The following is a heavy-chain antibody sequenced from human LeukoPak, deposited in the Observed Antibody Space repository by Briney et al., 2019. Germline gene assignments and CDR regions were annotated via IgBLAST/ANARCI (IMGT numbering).Heavy chain of an antibody. CDR2: ISGSGVST. V-gene: IGHV3-23*01. D-gene: IGHD3-3*01. CDR3: AKVPYYDFWSGYFPYFDY. CDR1: GFTFSSSA. Sequence: GGSLRLSCEASGFTFSSSAMSWVRQVPGKGLEWVSAISGSGVSTYDADSVKGRFTISRDNSKNTLYLEMNSLRAEDTAVYYCAKVPYYDFWSGYFPYFDYWGQGTLVTVSS. J-gene: IGHJ4*02.